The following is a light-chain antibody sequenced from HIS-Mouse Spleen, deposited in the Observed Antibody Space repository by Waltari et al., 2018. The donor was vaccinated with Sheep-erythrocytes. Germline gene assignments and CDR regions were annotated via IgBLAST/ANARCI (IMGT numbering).Light chain of an antibody. CDR1: SSDVGSYNL. J-gene: IGLJ1*01. V-gene: IGLV1-44*01. CDR3: AAWDDSLNGYV. CDR2: SNN. Sequence: QSALTQPPSASGSPGQSVTISCTGTSSDVGSYNLVSWYQQHPGKAPKHLIYSNNQRPSRVPDRFSGSKSGTSASLAISGLQSEDEADYYCAAWDDSLNGYVFGTGTKVTVL.